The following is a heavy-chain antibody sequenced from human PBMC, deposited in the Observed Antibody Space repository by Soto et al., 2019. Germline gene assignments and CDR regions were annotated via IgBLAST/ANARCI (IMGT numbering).Heavy chain of an antibody. V-gene: IGHV1-46*01. Sequence: QVQLMQSGAEVKKPGASVKVSCKASGDTFTDYYIHWVRQAPGQGLEWMGTVNPSGGHTTYAQQFLGRVTMTRDTSTSTLYMELTSLTSDDTAIYYCARGGHVVVVTAALDYWGQGTLVPVSS. CDR1: GDTFTDYY. CDR2: VNPSGGHT. D-gene: IGHD2-21*02. CDR3: ARGGHVVVVTAALDY. J-gene: IGHJ4*02.